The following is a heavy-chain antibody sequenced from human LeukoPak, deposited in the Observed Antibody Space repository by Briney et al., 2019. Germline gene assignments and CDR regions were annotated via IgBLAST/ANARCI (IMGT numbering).Heavy chain of an antibody. CDR3: ARDPVPADSGWYLHFDY. CDR1: GYTFTSYY. D-gene: IGHD6-19*01. CDR2: INPSGGST. Sequence: GASVKVSYKASGYTFTSYYMHWVRQAPGQGLEWMGIINPSGGSTSYAQKFQGRVTMTRDTSTSTVYMELSSLRSENTAVYYCARDPVPADSGWYLHFDYWGQGTLVTVSS. V-gene: IGHV1-46*01. J-gene: IGHJ4*02.